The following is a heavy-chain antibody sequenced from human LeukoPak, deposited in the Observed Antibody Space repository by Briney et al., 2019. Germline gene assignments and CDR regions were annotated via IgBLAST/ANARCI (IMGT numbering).Heavy chain of an antibody. V-gene: IGHV4-39*07. J-gene: IGHJ4*02. Sequence: SETLSLTCTVSGGSIGSSSYYWGWIRQPPGKGLEWIGSIYYSGSTYYNPSLKSRVTISVDTSKNQFSLKLSSVTAADTAVYYCARPSRDGYNYAYWGQGTLVTVSS. CDR1: GGSIGSSSYY. CDR2: IYYSGST. CDR3: ARPSRDGYNYAY. D-gene: IGHD5-24*01.